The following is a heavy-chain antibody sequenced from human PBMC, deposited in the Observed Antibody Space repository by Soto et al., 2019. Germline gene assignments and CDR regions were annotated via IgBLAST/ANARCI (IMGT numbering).Heavy chain of an antibody. J-gene: IGHJ5*02. D-gene: IGHD3-9*01. V-gene: IGHV1-8*01. CDR1: GYTFTSYA. CDR3: ARVDYDIPTDPNWFDP. CDR2: MNPNSGNT. Sequence: QVQLVQSGAEVKKPGASVKVSCKASGYTFTSYAINWVRQATGQGLEWMGWMNPNSGNTGYAQKFQGRVTMTRSTSISTAYMELSSLRSEDTAGYYCARVDYDIPTDPNWFDPWGQGTLVTVSS.